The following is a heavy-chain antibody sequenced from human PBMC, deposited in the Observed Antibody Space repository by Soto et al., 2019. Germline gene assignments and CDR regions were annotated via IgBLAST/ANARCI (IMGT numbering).Heavy chain of an antibody. CDR2: IKQDGSEK. J-gene: IGHJ4*02. CDR1: GFTFSSYW. V-gene: IGHV3-7*01. D-gene: IGHD3-3*01. Sequence: EVQLVESGGGLVQPGGSLRLSCAASGFTFSSYWMSWVRQAPGKGLEWVANIKQDGSEKYYVDSVKGRFTISRDNAKNSLYLQMNSLRAEDTAVYYCARVTDFWSGYYRYWGQGTLVTVSS. CDR3: ARVTDFWSGYYRY.